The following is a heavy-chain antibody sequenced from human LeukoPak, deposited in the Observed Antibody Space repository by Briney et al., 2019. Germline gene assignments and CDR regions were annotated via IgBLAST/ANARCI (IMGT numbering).Heavy chain of an antibody. Sequence: SETLSLTCTVSGVSISSYYWSWIRQPPGKGLEWIGYIYYSGSTNYNPSLKSRVTISVDTSKNQFSLKLSSVTAADTAVYYCARAICSGGSCYSGPFDPWGQGTLVTVPS. J-gene: IGHJ5*02. CDR2: IYYSGST. D-gene: IGHD2-15*01. CDR1: GVSISSYY. V-gene: IGHV4-59*01. CDR3: ARAICSGGSCYSGPFDP.